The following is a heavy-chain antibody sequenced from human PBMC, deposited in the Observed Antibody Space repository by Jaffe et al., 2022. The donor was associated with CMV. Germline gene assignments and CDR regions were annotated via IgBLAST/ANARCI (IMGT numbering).Heavy chain of an antibody. CDR1: GFTFSSYW. V-gene: IGHV3-74*01. Sequence: EVQLVESGGGLVEPGGSLRLSCAASGFTFSSYWMHWVRQAPGKGLVWVSRINSDGSPTNYADSVKGRFTISRDNARNTLYLQMNSLRAEDTAVYYCARGAARNCGNTRCYVVDYWGQGTLVTVSS. J-gene: IGHJ4*02. CDR2: INSDGSPT. CDR3: ARGAARNCGNTRCYVVDY. D-gene: IGHD2-15*01.